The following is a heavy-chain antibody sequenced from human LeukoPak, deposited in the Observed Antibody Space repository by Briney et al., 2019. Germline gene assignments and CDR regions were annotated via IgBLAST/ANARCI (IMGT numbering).Heavy chain of an antibody. CDR3: ARDTSGQTRADDAFDI. Sequence: ASVKVSCKASGYTFFSHDINWVRQATGQGLEWMGWMNPKSGNTGYAQKFQARITISRDTSRNTAYMELNSLISEDTAVYFCARDTSGQTRADDAFDIWGQGTLATVSS. D-gene: IGHD6-19*01. CDR2: MNPKSGNT. CDR1: GYTFFSHD. J-gene: IGHJ3*02. V-gene: IGHV1-8*03.